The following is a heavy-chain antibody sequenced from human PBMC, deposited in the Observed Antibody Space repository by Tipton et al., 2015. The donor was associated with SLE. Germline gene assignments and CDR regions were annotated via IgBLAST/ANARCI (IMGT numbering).Heavy chain of an antibody. CDR1: GGSITTSIYY. Sequence: TLSLTCTVSGGSITTSIYYWGWFRQSPGKGLEWIGSVYFGGSTYYNPSLKSRVTISVDTSNTQFSLRLSSVTAADTAVYYCARDSGSGYDFFDFWGQGTLVTVSS. CDR3: ARDSGSGYDFFDF. V-gene: IGHV4-39*07. D-gene: IGHD3-3*01. J-gene: IGHJ4*02. CDR2: VYFGGST.